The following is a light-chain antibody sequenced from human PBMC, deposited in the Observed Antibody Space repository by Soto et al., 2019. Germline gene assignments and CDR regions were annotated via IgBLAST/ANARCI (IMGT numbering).Light chain of an antibody. CDR3: CSYAGSRV. J-gene: IGLJ3*02. CDR2: EGS. CDR1: SSDVGSYNL. V-gene: IGLV2-23*01. Sequence: QSALTQPASVSGSPGQSITISCTGTSSDVGSYNLVSWYQQHPGKAPKLMIYEGSKRPSGVSNRFSGSKSGNTAPLTISGLQAEDDADYYCCSYAGSRVFGGGTKLTVL.